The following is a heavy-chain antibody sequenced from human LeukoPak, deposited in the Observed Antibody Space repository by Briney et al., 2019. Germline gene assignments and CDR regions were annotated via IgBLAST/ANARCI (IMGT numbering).Heavy chain of an antibody. CDR2: INHSGST. CDR1: GGSFSGYY. D-gene: IGHD2-2*01. Sequence: PSETLSLTCAVYGGSFSGYYWSWIRQPPGKGLEWIGEINHSGSTNYNPSLKSRVTISVDTSKNQFSLKLSSVTAADTAVYYCARHGVVVPAAKVDPWGQGTLVTVSS. V-gene: IGHV4-34*01. CDR3: ARHGVVVPAAKVDP. J-gene: IGHJ5*02.